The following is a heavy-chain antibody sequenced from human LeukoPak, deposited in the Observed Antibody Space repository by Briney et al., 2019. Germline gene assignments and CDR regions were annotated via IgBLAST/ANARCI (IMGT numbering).Heavy chain of an antibody. J-gene: IGHJ4*02. V-gene: IGHV4-59*01. D-gene: IGHD3-22*01. CDR3: ARDYDSSPLDY. Sequence: SETLSLTCTVSGGSISSYYWSWIRQPPGKGLEWIGYIYYSGSTNYNPSLKSRVTISVDTSKNQFSLKLSSVTAADTAVYYCARDYDSSPLDYWGQGTLVTVSS. CDR1: GGSISSYY. CDR2: IYYSGST.